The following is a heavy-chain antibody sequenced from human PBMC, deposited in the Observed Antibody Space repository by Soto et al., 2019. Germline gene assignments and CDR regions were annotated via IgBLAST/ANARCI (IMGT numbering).Heavy chain of an antibody. Sequence: EVQLVESGGGLVQPGGSLRLSCAASGFTFSSYSMNWVRQAPGKGLEWVSYISSSSSTIYYADSVKGRFTISRDNAKNSLYLQMNSLRDEDTAVYYCARGYCSSTSCYTEGEPYDYWGQGTLVTVSS. CDR2: ISSSSSTI. CDR3: ARGYCSSTSCYTEGEPYDY. CDR1: GFTFSSYS. D-gene: IGHD2-2*02. V-gene: IGHV3-48*02. J-gene: IGHJ4*02.